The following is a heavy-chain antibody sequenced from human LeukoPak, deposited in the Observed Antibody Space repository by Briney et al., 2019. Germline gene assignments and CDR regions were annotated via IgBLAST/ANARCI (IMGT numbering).Heavy chain of an antibody. J-gene: IGHJ6*03. Sequence: SETLSLTCTVSGGSISIYYWTWIRQPPGKGLEWIGYIDSRGSTDYNPSLKSRVTISVDTSKNQFSLKLRSVTAADTAVYYCARTTEGYCRGRSCYSYYYYMDVWGKGTTVTVSS. CDR1: GGSISIYY. CDR3: ARTTEGYCRGRSCYSYYYYMDV. CDR2: IDSRGST. V-gene: IGHV4-59*01. D-gene: IGHD2-15*01.